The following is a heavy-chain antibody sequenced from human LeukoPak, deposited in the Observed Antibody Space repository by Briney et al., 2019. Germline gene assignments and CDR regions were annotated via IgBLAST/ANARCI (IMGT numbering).Heavy chain of an antibody. V-gene: IGHV3-30*03. J-gene: IGHJ6*02. Sequence: TGGSLRLSCAASGFTFSNYGMHWVRQAPGKGLEWVAVISYDGSNKYYADSVKGRFTISRDNSKNTLYLQMNSLRAEDTAVYYCARGPERTGVGTRYYYDMDVWGQGTTVTVSS. CDR1: GFTFSNYG. D-gene: IGHD2-8*01. CDR3: ARGPERTGVGTRYYYDMDV. CDR2: ISYDGSNK.